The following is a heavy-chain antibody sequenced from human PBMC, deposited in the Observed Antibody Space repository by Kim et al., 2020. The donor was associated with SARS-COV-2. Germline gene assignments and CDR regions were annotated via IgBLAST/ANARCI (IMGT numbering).Heavy chain of an antibody. D-gene: IGHD6-19*01. V-gene: IGHV1-69*01. CDR3: ASIAVAGTTGFDY. Sequence: YAQKVQGRVKITADEATSTAYMELSSLRSEDTAVYYCASIAVAGTTGFDYWGQGTLVTVSS. J-gene: IGHJ4*02.